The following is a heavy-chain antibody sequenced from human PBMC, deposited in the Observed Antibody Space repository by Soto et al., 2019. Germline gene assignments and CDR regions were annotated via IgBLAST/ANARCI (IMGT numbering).Heavy chain of an antibody. CDR2: IYDSGTT. D-gene: IGHD3-16*01. Sequence: PSETLSLTCTVSGDSISGYYWTWIRQPPGKRLEWIAYIYDSGTTNYHSSLKSRVTISRDTSKNQFSLKLSSVTAADTAIYYCARLGGLPGYYFDYWGQGTLVTVSS. V-gene: IGHV4-59*08. CDR3: ARLGGLPGYYFDY. CDR1: GDSISGYY. J-gene: IGHJ4*02.